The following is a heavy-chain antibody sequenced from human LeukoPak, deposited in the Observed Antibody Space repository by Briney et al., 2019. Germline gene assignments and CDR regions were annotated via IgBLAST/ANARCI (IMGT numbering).Heavy chain of an antibody. V-gene: IGHV4-59*01. CDR3: ARDRVGQQLVGRNYYYYYMDV. CDR1: GGSISSYY. CDR2: IYYSGST. Sequence: SETLSLTCTVSGGSISSYYWSWIRQPPGKGLEWIGYIYYSGSTNYNPSLKSRVTISVDTSKNPFSLKLSSVTAADTAVYYCARDRVGQQLVGRNYYYYYMDVWGKGTTVTISS. J-gene: IGHJ6*03. D-gene: IGHD6-13*01.